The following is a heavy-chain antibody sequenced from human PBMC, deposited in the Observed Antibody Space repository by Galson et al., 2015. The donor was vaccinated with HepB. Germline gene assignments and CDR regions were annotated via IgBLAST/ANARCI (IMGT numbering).Heavy chain of an antibody. D-gene: IGHD1-14*01. CDR3: ARQGDITGPGLKKGWFDP. V-gene: IGHV4-39*01. Sequence: ETLSLTCSVSGGSISSSGFYWGWIRQPPGKGLEWIGTISNSGGTSYNPSLKSRLTISVDTSKKHLSLKLTSVTAADTAVYYCARQGDITGPGLKKGWFDPWGQGTLVTVSS. J-gene: IGHJ5*02. CDR1: GGSISSSGFY. CDR2: ISNSGGT.